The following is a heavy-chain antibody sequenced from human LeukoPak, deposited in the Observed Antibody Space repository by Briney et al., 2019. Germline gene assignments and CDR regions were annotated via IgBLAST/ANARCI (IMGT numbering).Heavy chain of an antibody. D-gene: IGHD3-10*01. CDR1: GNTFTGSY. Sequence: ASVKVSCKASGNTFTGSYMHWVRQAPGQGLEWMGWINPNGGGTYYAQKFQGRVTMTRDTSISTAYMKLSRLRSDDTAVYYCARALKTTNNYYGSGSYNDAFDIWGQGTMVTVSS. CDR3: ARALKTTNNYYGSGSYNDAFDI. V-gene: IGHV1-2*02. J-gene: IGHJ3*02. CDR2: INPNGGGT.